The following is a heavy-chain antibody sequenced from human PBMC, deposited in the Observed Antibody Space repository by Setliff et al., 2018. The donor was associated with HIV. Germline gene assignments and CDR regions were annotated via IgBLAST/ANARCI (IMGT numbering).Heavy chain of an antibody. D-gene: IGHD6-19*01. J-gene: IGHJ4*02. V-gene: IGHV4-39*01. Sequence: PSETLSLTCTVSGGSISSSSHYWGWIRQPPGKGLEWIGSIYFSGSTYYNPSLKSRVTISVDTSKNQFSLKLSSVTAADTAVYYCIIAYSSGWLAPMGFDSWGQGTLVTVSS. CDR2: IYFSGST. CDR3: IIAYSSGWLAPMGFDS. CDR1: GGSISSSSHY.